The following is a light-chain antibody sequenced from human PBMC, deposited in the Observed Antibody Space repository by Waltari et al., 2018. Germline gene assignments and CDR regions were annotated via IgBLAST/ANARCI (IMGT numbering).Light chain of an antibody. V-gene: IGLV1-51*01. CDR3: GTWDRSLSDVV. J-gene: IGLJ2*01. CDR1: NSNTGKKA. CDR2: ANN. Sequence: QSVFPHPPPAPSAPGQTSAIPFSGSNSNTGKKAVSWYQQFPGTAPKLLIYANNKRPSAIPDRFSGSKSGTTATPGIPGLQTGDAADYYCGTWDRSLSDVVFGGGPKLTVL.